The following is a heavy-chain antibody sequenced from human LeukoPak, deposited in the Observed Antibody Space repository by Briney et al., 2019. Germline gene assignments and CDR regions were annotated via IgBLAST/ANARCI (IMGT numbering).Heavy chain of an antibody. V-gene: IGHV4-34*01. CDR3: ARAPAYYYGPGGYGCWFDP. Sequence: SETLSLTCAVYGGSFSGYYWSWIRQPPGKGLEWIGEINHSGSTNYNPSLKSRVTISVDTSKNQFSLKLSSVTAADTAVYYCARAPAYYYGPGGYGCWFDPWGQGTLVTVSS. D-gene: IGHD3-10*01. J-gene: IGHJ5*02. CDR1: GGSFSGYY. CDR2: INHSGST.